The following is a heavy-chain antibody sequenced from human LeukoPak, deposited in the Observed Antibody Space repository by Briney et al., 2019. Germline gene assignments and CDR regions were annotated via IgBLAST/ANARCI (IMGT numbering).Heavy chain of an antibody. D-gene: IGHD2-2*01. V-gene: IGHV3-23*01. J-gene: IGHJ6*02. CDR2: ISGSGGST. Sequence: PGGSLRLSCAASGFTFSSYAMSWVRQAPGKGLEWVSAISGSGGSTYYANSVKGRFTISRDNSKNTLYLQMNSLRAEDTAVYYCARDQGVVPAASLDYGMDVWGQGTTVTVSS. CDR1: GFTFSSYA. CDR3: ARDQGVVPAASLDYGMDV.